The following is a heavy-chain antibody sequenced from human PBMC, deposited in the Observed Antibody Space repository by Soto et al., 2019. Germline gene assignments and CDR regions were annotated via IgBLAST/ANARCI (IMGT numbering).Heavy chain of an antibody. CDR2: IIPIFGTA. Sequence: QVQLVQSGAEVKKPGSSVKVSCKASGGTFSSYAISWVRQAPGQGLEWMGGIIPIFGTANYAQKFQGRVTITADEATSTAYMELSSLISDDTAVYYCASPEPPYSSTVKNWGQGTLVTVSS. V-gene: IGHV1-69*01. D-gene: IGHD6-13*01. J-gene: IGHJ4*02. CDR1: GGTFSSYA. CDR3: ASPEPPYSSTVKN.